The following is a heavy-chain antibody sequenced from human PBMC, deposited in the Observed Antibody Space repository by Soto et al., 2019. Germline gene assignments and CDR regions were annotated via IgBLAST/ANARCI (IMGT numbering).Heavy chain of an antibody. V-gene: IGHV4-34*01. Sequence: QVQLQQWGAGLLKPSETLSLTCAVYGGSFSGYYWSWIRQPPGKGLEWIGEINHSGSTNYNPSLKSRVTISVDTSKNQFSLKLSSVTAADTAVYYCARSPQNYSNYRAFDIWGQGTMVTVSS. CDR3: ARSPQNYSNYRAFDI. CDR1: GGSFSGYY. D-gene: IGHD4-4*01. J-gene: IGHJ3*02. CDR2: INHSGST.